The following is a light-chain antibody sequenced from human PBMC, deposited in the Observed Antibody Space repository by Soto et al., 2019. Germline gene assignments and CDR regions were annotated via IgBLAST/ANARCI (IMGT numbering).Light chain of an antibody. CDR2: AAS. J-gene: IGKJ5*01. CDR1: QSVSTN. CDR3: QQYGSSPT. Sequence: EIVMTQSPATLSVSPGERATLSCRASQSVSTNLAWYQQKPGQAPRLLIYAASVRATGIPARFSGSGSGTEFTLTISSLQSEDFAVYYCQQYGSSPTFGQGTRLEIK. V-gene: IGKV3-15*01.